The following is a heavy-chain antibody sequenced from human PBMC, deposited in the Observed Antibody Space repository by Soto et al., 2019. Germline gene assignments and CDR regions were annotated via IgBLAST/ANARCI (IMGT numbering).Heavy chain of an antibody. Sequence: GXSVKVSCKASGSTFTRDYMNWVRQAPGQGPEWXRIINXSGGTTRYAQXXQGRVTMTXETSHSTVYMELNSMRYDDTAVYYCARSVKADYWGKGTLVTVYS. J-gene: IGHJ4*02. CDR1: GSTFTRDY. V-gene: IGHV1-46*03. CDR2: INXSGGTT. CDR3: ARSVKADY.